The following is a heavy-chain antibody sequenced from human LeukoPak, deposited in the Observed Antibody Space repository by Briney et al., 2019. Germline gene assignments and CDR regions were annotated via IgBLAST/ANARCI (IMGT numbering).Heavy chain of an antibody. CDR3: ARDGQYCSSTSCHFDY. Sequence: SVKVSCKASGGTFSSYAISWVRQAPGQGLEWMGGIIPIFGTANYAQKFQGRVTITADESTSTAYMELSSLRSEDTAVYYCARDGQYCSSTSCHFDYWGQGTLVTVSS. J-gene: IGHJ4*02. CDR1: GGTFSSYA. CDR2: IIPIFGTA. V-gene: IGHV1-69*01. D-gene: IGHD2-2*01.